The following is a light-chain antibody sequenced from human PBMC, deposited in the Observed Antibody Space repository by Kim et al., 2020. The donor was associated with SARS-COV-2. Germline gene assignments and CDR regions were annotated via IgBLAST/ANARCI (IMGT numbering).Light chain of an antibody. CDR1: SSNIGNNY. CDR2: DNN. J-gene: IGLJ2*01. Sequence: GQKVTISCSGSSSNIGNNYVSWYQQLPGTDPKLLIYDNNKRPSGIPDRFSGSKSGTSATLGITGLQTGDEADYYCGTWDSSLSAGVFGGGTQLTVL. V-gene: IGLV1-51*01. CDR3: GTWDSSLSAGV.